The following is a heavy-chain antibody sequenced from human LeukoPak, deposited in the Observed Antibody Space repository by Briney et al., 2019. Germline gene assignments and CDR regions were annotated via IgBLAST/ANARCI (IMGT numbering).Heavy chain of an antibody. CDR1: GFTFDDYA. D-gene: IGHD6-19*01. J-gene: IGHJ3*02. CDR2: ISGDGGST. CDR3: AKDKRRSSGYDAFDI. Sequence: PGGSLRLSCAASGFTFDDYAMHWVRQAPGKGLEWVSLISGDGGSTYYADSVKGRFTISRDNSKNSLYLQINSLRTEDTALHYCAKDKRRSSGYDAFDIWGQGTLVTVSS. V-gene: IGHV3-43*02.